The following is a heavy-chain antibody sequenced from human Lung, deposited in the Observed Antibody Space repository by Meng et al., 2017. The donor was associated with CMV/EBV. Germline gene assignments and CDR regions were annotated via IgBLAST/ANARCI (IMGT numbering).Heavy chain of an antibody. Sequence: ASVXXSCKASGYTFTAHYFHWVRQAPGQGLEWMGWIHPHRGDTNYAQQFQGRVTLTRDASINTGYMELTRLTSDDTAVYYCARDNNWGPDYWGQGTLVTVSS. D-gene: IGHD7-27*01. CDR1: GYTFTAHY. J-gene: IGHJ4*02. CDR2: IHPHRGDT. V-gene: IGHV1-2*02. CDR3: ARDNNWGPDY.